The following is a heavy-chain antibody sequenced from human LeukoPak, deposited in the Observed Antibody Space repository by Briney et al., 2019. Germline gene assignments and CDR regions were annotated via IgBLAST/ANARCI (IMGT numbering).Heavy chain of an antibody. V-gene: IGHV3-7*01. J-gene: IGHJ4*02. Sequence: GGSLRLSCAASEFTFSTYWMSWVRQAPGKGLEWVANVNQDGSAKYYVDSVKGRFTISRDNAKNSLYLQMDSLRAEDTAVYYCAREERAYYHDSSGYPDYWGQGTLVTVSS. CDR1: EFTFSTYW. D-gene: IGHD3-22*01. CDR3: AREERAYYHDSSGYPDY. CDR2: VNQDGSAK.